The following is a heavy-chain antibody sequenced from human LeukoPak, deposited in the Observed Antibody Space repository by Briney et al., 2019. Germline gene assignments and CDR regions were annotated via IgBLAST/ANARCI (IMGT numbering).Heavy chain of an antibody. D-gene: IGHD6-13*01. CDR2: MYYSGST. J-gene: IGHJ6*03. Sequence: SETLSLTCTVSGGSISGYFWTWIRQPPGRALEWIAYMYYSGSTNYNPSLKSRVTVSVDTSKNQFSLKLSSVTAADTAVYYCARVIAAAGTDYYYMDVWGKGTTVTVSS. CDR3: ARVIAAAGTDYYYMDV. CDR1: GGSISGYF. V-gene: IGHV4-59*01.